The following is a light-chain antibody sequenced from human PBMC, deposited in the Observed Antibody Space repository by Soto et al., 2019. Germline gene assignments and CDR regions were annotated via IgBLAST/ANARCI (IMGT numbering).Light chain of an antibody. CDR2: DTS. CDR1: QSVKNN. CDR3: QQRYNWPPLT. J-gene: IGKJ4*01. Sequence: ETVMTQSPATLSLSPGERATLSFMASQSVKNNLAWYQQKPGQAPRLLIYDTSNRATGVPDRFTGGGSGTDFTLTISSLEPEDFAVYYCQQRYNWPPLTFGGGTKVDIK. V-gene: IGKV3-11*01.